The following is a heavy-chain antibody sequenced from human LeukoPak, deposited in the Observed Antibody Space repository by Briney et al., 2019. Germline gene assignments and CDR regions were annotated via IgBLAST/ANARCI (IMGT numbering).Heavy chain of an antibody. CDR2: ISGDGGST. V-gene: IGHV3-43*02. CDR3: ARESESSGWYDY. Sequence: GGSLRFSCAALGFMFHDYAIHWVRQAPGKGLEWVSLISGDGGSTFYADSVKGRFTISRDNSKNSLYLQMNSLRSDDTALYYCARESESSGWYDYWGQGTLVTVSS. CDR1: GFMFHDYA. J-gene: IGHJ4*02. D-gene: IGHD6-19*01.